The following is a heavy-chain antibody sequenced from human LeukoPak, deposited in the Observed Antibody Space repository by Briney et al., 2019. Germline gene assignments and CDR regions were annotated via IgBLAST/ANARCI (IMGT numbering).Heavy chain of an antibody. CDR3: AVKYYYDSSGYFDFDY. V-gene: IGHV3-53*01. D-gene: IGHD3-22*01. Sequence: GGSLRLSCAAPGFTVSSNYMSWVRQAPGKGLEWVSVIYSGGSTYYADSVKGRFTISRDNSKSTLYLQMNSLRAEDTAVYYCAVKYYYDSSGYFDFDYWGQGTLVTVSS. CDR2: IYSGGST. CDR1: GFTVSSNY. J-gene: IGHJ4*02.